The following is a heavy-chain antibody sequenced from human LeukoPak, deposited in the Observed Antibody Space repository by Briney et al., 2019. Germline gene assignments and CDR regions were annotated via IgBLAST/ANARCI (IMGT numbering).Heavy chain of an antibody. CDR2: VSPPGGGT. D-gene: IGHD7-27*01. J-gene: IGHJ4*02. Sequence: GGTLRLSCAASGFTFSNHGMNWVRQAPGKGLEWLSGVSPPGGGTYYADSVKGRFTISRDDSKNTLSLQMSSLTVEDMAIYYCARDLAWGAFDSWGQGTLVTVSS. V-gene: IGHV3-23*01. CDR3: ARDLAWGAFDS. CDR1: GFTFSNHG.